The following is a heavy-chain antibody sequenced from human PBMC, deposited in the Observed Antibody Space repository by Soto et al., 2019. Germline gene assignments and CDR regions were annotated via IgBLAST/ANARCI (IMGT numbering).Heavy chain of an antibody. J-gene: IGHJ4*02. CDR3: VRENEMAGATSAFEY. D-gene: IGHD1-26*01. Sequence: PGESLKISCEASGFRFNSYSMNWVRQAPQKGLEWVSLIDARSNYIYYADSVKGRLTISRDNARNSLYLQMDSLRVEDTAVYYCVRENEMAGATSAFEYWGQGTPVTVSS. V-gene: IGHV3-21*06. CDR2: IDARSNYI. CDR1: GFRFNSYS.